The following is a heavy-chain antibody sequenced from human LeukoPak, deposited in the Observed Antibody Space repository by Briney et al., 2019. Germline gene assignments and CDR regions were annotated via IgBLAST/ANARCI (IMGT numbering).Heavy chain of an antibody. CDR3: ASLYVGSTHLDF. CDR2: IYYSGTT. CDR1: GGSIGSSSYY. D-gene: IGHD1-26*01. Sequence: SETLSLTCTVSGGSIGSSSYYWGWFRQPPGKGLEWIGGIYYSGTTYYNPSLRSRVTISIDTSNSQFALKLYSVTAADTAVYYCASLYVGSTHLDFWGQGTLVTVSS. V-gene: IGHV4-39*01. J-gene: IGHJ4*02.